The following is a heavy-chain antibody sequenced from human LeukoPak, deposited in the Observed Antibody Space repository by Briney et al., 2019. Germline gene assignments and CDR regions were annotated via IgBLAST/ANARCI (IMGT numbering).Heavy chain of an antibody. CDR2: IKQDGSEK. J-gene: IGHJ6*02. CDR1: GFTFSSYW. CDR3: ARGPYYLYYYYGMDV. V-gene: IGHV3-7*01. Sequence: GGSLRLSCAASGFTFSSYWMSWVRQAPGKGLEWVANIKQDGSEKYYVDSVKGRFTISRDNSKNTLYLQMNSLRAEDTAVYYCARGPYYLYYYYGMDVWGQGTTVTVSS. D-gene: IGHD3-10*01.